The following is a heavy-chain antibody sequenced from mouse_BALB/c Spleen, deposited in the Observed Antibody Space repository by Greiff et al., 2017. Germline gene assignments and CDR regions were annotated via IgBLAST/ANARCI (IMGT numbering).Heavy chain of an antibody. J-gene: IGHJ3*01. CDR1: GYTFTDYN. CDR2: IYPYNGGT. Sequence: VQLKQSGPELVKPGASVKISCKASGYTFTDYNMHWVKQSHGKSLEWIGYIYPYNGGTGYNQKFKSKATLTVDNSSSTAYMELRSLTSEDSAVYYCARSLGRFAYWGQGTLVTVSA. V-gene: IGHV1S29*02. CDR3: ARSLGRFAY. D-gene: IGHD4-1*01.